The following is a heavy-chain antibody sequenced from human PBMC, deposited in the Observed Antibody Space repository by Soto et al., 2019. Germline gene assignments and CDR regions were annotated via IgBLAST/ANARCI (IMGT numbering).Heavy chain of an antibody. J-gene: IGHJ5*02. D-gene: IGHD3-3*01. CDR3: ARHQWIQRFLEIWWFDP. CDR1: DECISRRWSY. Sequence: SEMRSLTRSVGDECISRRWSYYDWIRQPPGKGLEWIGSIYYSGSTYYNPSLKSRVTISVDTSKNQFSLKLSSVTAADTAVYYCARHQWIQRFLEIWWFDPWGQGTLLTVSS. CDR2: IYYSGST. V-gene: IGHV4-39*01.